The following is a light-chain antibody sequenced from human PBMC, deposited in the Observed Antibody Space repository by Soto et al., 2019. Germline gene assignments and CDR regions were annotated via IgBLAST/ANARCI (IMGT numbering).Light chain of an antibody. J-gene: IGLJ2*01. CDR2: DVN. CDR1: SSDIGAYNF. CDR3: TSWTTSTTMI. V-gene: IGLV2-14*03. Sequence: QSALTQPASVSGSPGQSITISCTGTSSDIGAYNFVSWYQQHPGKAPKLMLYDVNIRPSGVSIRFSGSKSGNTASLTISGLQAEDEADYYCTSWTTSTTMIFGGGTKVTVL.